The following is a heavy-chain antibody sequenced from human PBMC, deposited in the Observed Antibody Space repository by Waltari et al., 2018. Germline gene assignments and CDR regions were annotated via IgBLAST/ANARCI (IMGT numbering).Heavy chain of an antibody. CDR3: ARERSVTGKGNLDY. Sequence: EVQLVESGGGLVQPGGSRRLSCAAFGFTFSSYEMNWVRQAPGKGLEWVSYISSGGTNMFYAESVKGRFTISRDNAKNSLYLHMNSLRVEDTVVYYCARERSVTGKGNLDYWGQGTLVTVSS. J-gene: IGHJ4*02. D-gene: IGHD3-10*01. V-gene: IGHV3-48*03. CDR2: ISSGGTNM. CDR1: GFTFSSYE.